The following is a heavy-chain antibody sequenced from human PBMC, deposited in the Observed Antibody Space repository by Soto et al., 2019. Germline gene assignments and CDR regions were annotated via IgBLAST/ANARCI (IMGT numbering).Heavy chain of an antibody. J-gene: IGHJ5*02. CDR3: ARSYYDSTGFAVDP. D-gene: IGHD3-22*01. V-gene: IGHV4-59*02. CDR2: MYFGGSS. CDR1: GASVSHGY. Sequence: QLQLQASGPGLVKPSETLSLTCNVSGASVSHGYWSWIRQPPGKGLEWIGFMYFGGSSNYNPSLTSRATIXGXTXXNQSSMKLTSVTASDTAVYYCARSYYDSTGFAVDPWGQGTLVTVSS.